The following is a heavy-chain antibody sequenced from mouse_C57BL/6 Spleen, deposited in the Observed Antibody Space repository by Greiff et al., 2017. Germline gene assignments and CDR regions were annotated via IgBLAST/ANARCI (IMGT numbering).Heavy chain of an antibody. J-gene: IGHJ3*01. CDR3: ARYDYDGRAWFAY. Sequence: QVQLKESGPELVKPGASVKISCKASGYAFSSSWMNWVKQRPGKGLEWIGRIYPGDGDTNYNGKFKGKATLTADKSSSTAYMQLSSLTSEDSAVYFCARYDYDGRAWFAYWGQGTLVTVSA. CDR1: GYAFSSSW. V-gene: IGHV1-82*01. CDR2: IYPGDGDT. D-gene: IGHD2-4*01.